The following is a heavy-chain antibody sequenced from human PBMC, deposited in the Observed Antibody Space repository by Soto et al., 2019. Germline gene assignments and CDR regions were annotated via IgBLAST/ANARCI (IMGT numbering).Heavy chain of an antibody. CDR3: AQTLGSAVAGPGRFDL. Sequence: QVQLVQSGAEVKKPGSSVKVSCKASGGTFSTHAISWVRQAPGQGLEWMGGIIPLFGTANYAQKFQGRVTITADESTSTAYMELSSLRSEDTAMYYCAQTLGSAVAGPGRFDLWGRGTLITVSS. CDR1: GGTFSTHA. V-gene: IGHV1-69*12. CDR2: IIPLFGTA. D-gene: IGHD6-19*01. J-gene: IGHJ2*01.